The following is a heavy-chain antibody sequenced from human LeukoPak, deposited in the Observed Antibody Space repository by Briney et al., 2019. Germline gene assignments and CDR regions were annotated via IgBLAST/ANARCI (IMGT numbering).Heavy chain of an antibody. D-gene: IGHD3-22*01. CDR2: ISYDGGNK. Sequence: PGGSLRLSCAASGCTFSSYAMHWVRQAPGKGLEWVAVISYDGGNKYYADSVKGRFTISRDNSKNTLYLQMNSLRAEDTAVYYCAREIPAMIVVVNGMDVWGQGTTVTVSS. V-gene: IGHV3-30-3*01. CDR3: AREIPAMIVVVNGMDV. CDR1: GCTFSSYA. J-gene: IGHJ6*02.